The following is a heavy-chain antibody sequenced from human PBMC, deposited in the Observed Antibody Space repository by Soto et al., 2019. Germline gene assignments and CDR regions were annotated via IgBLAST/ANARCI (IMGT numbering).Heavy chain of an antibody. Sequence: QVQLVQSGAEVKKPGSSVKVSCKASGGSFNNYAISWVRQAPGQGLEWMGGIIPVFGTPNYAQKFQGRLTIIAGEFTTTAYMELSSLRSEDTALYYWATRSSGSFHFDYWGQGTLVSVSS. J-gene: IGHJ4*02. CDR1: GGSFNNYA. CDR3: ATRSSGSFHFDY. V-gene: IGHV1-69*01. CDR2: IIPVFGTP. D-gene: IGHD1-26*01.